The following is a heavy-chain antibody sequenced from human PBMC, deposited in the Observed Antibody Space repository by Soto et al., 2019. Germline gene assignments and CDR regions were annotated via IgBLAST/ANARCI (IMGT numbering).Heavy chain of an antibody. V-gene: IGHV3-23*01. J-gene: IGHJ5*02. CDR3: AKDSSSSWPWWFDP. Sequence: GGSLRLSCATSGFTFRGYGMTWVRQAPGKGLEWVSAISGGGGATYYADSVKGRFTISRDNSRNTLYLQMNSLRAEDTAVYYCAKDSSSSWPWWFDPWGQGTLVTVSS. D-gene: IGHD6-13*01. CDR1: GFTFRGYG. CDR2: ISGGGGAT.